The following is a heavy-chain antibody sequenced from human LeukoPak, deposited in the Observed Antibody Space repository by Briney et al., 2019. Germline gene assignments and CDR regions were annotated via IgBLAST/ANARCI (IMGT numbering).Heavy chain of an antibody. CDR2: ISSSSSYI. V-gene: IGHV3-21*01. J-gene: IGHJ4*02. Sequence: GGSLRLSCAASGFTFSSYNMNWVRQAPGKGLEWVSSISSSSSYIYYTDSVKGRFTISRDNAKNSLYLQMSSLRADDTAIYYCARVSLGAAAGTSRWGQGTLVTVSS. CDR1: GFTFSSYN. D-gene: IGHD6-13*01. CDR3: ARVSLGAAAGTSR.